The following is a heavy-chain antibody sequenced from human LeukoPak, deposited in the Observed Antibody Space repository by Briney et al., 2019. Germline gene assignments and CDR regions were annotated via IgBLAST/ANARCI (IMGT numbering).Heavy chain of an antibody. CDR3: ARDLSLAVPVQGY. V-gene: IGHV1-2*02. D-gene: IGHD6-19*01. J-gene: IGHJ4*02. Sequence: ASVKVSCKASGYTFTGYYMHWVRQAPGQGLEWMGWINPNSGGTNYAQKFQGRVTMTGATSISTAYMELSRLRSDDTAVYYCARDLSLAVPVQGYWGQGTLVTVSS. CDR2: INPNSGGT. CDR1: GYTFTGYY.